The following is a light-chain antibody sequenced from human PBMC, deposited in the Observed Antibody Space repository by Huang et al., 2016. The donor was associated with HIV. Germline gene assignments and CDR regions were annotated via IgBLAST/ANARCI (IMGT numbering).Light chain of an antibody. CDR1: QSVLYSSNNKNY. V-gene: IGKV4-1*01. CDR2: WAS. J-gene: IGKJ4*01. CDR3: QQYYNTPLT. Sequence: DIVMTQSPDSLVVFLGERATINCKSSQSVLYSSNNKNYLAWYQQKPGQPPKLLIYWASTRESGVPDRFSGSGSGTDFTLTISSLQAEDVAVYFCQQYYNTPLTFGGGTKVEIK.